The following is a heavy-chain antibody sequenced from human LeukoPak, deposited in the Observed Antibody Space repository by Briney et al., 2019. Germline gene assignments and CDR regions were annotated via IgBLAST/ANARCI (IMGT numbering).Heavy chain of an antibody. Sequence: PGGSLRLSCAASGFTFSTYAMTWVRQAPEKGLELVSVISGSGVTTFHADSVKGRFTISRDNSKNTLYLQMNSLGADGAAVYYCAKYRSSSREGGFDYWGQGTLVTVSS. V-gene: IGHV3-23*01. CDR2: ISGSGVTT. J-gene: IGHJ4*02. CDR3: AKYRSSSREGGFDY. D-gene: IGHD2-2*01. CDR1: GFTFSTYA.